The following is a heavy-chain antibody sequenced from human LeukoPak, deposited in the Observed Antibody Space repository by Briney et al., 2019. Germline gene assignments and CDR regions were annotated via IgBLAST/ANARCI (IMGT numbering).Heavy chain of an antibody. CDR1: GFTFRSYW. D-gene: IGHD1-7*01. CDR3: ARAFRLNYFDP. Sequence: PGASLRLSCAASGFTFRSYWMSWVRQAPGKGLEWVANIIQDGSEKYYVDSVKGRFTISRDNAKKSLYLQMNSLRADDTAVYYCARAFRLNYFDPWGQGTLVTVSS. CDR2: IIQDGSEK. V-gene: IGHV3-7*05. J-gene: IGHJ5*02.